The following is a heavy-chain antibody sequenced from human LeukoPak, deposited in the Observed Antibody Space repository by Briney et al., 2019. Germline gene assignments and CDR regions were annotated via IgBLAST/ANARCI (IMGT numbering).Heavy chain of an antibody. D-gene: IGHD1-26*01. J-gene: IGHJ4*02. V-gene: IGHV4-39*07. CDR2: IYYSGST. Sequence: TASETLSLTCTVSGGSISSSSYYWGWIRQPPGKGLEWIGSIYYSGSTYYNPSLKSRVTISVDTSKNQFSLKLSSVTAADTAVYYCARARRERASGEYFDYWGQGTLVTVSS. CDR1: GGSISSSSYY. CDR3: ARARRERASGEYFDY.